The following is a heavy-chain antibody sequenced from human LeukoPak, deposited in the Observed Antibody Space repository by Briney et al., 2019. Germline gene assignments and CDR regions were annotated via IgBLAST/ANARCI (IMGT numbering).Heavy chain of an antibody. CDR3: ARGRGTYSSGWAFDY. CDR1: GYTFTGYY. Sequence: ASVKVSCEASGYTFTGYYMHWVRQAPGQGLEWMGWINPNSGGTNYAQKFQGWVTMTRDTSISTAYMELSRLRSDDTAVYYCARGRGTYSSGWAFDYWGQGTLVTVSS. V-gene: IGHV1-2*04. J-gene: IGHJ4*02. D-gene: IGHD6-19*01. CDR2: INPNSGGT.